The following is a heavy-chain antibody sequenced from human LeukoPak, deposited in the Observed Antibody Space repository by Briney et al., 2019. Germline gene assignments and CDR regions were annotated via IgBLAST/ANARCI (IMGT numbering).Heavy chain of an antibody. CDR2: IIPIFGTA. CDR3: ARVGVQRAGTDYYYYYMDV. J-gene: IGHJ6*03. Sequence: SVKDSCKASGGTFSSYAITWVRQAPGQGLEWMGGIIPIFGTANYAQKFQDRVTITTDESTSTAYMELSSLRSEDTAVYYCARVGVQRAGTDYYYYYMDVWGKGTTVTVSS. CDR1: GGTFSSYA. V-gene: IGHV1-69*05. D-gene: IGHD6-13*01.